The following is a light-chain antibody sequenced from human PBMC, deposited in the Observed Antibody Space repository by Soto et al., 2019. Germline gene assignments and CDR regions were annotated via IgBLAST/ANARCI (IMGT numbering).Light chain of an antibody. CDR2: GAS. J-gene: IGKJ4*01. V-gene: IGKV3-20*01. CDR1: QSVSSSY. Sequence: EIVLTQSPGTLSLSPGERATPSCRASQSVSSSYLAWYQQKPGQAPRLLIYGASSRATGIPDRFSGSGSGTDFTLTISRLEAEDFAVYYCQQYGSSPLTSGGGTKVDIK. CDR3: QQYGSSPLT.